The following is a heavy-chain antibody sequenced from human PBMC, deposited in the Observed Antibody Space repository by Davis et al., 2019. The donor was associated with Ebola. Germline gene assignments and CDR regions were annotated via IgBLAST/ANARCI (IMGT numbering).Heavy chain of an antibody. V-gene: IGHV1-18*01. CDR1: GYTFTSYA. CDR3: ARETPVYRYGLDV. Sequence: ASSVNVSCKASGYTFTSYALNWVRQPPGQAPEWTGWTSTYNGNTKYVEKLQGRVTMTTDTSTSTAYMELRSLRSDDTAVYYCARETPVYRYGLDVWGQGTTVTVS. CDR2: TSTYNGNT. J-gene: IGHJ6*02. D-gene: IGHD2-2*02.